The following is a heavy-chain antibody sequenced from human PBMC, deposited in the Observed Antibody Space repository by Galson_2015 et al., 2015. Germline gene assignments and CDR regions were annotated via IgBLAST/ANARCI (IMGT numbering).Heavy chain of an antibody. D-gene: IGHD1-26*01. V-gene: IGHV4-30-4*01. CDR2: IHHSGST. CDR1: GGSISSGDYY. Sequence: TLSLTCTVSGGSISSGDYYWSWIRQPPGKGLEWIGFIHHSGSTSYNPSLKNRVTISVDTSKNQFSLRLNSVTVEDTAMYYCAGRGWALEFWGQGTLVTVSS. CDR3: AGRGWALEF. J-gene: IGHJ4*02.